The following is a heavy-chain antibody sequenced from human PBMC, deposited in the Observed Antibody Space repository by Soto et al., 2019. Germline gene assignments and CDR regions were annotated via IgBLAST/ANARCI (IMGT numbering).Heavy chain of an antibody. J-gene: IGHJ6*02. CDR3: ARRIRNDLLDYYHYGMDV. Sequence: ESLKISCKGSGYSFTSYWIGWVRQMPGKGLEWMGIIYPGDSDTRYSPSFQGQVTISADKSISTAYLQWSSLKASDTAKYYCARRIRNDLLDYYHYGMDVWGQGTTVTVSS. CDR2: IYPGDSDT. D-gene: IGHD1-1*01. CDR1: GYSFTSYW. V-gene: IGHV5-51*01.